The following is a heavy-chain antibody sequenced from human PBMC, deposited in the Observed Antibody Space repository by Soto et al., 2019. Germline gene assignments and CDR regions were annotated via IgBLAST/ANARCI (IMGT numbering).Heavy chain of an antibody. CDR1: GGSISSGGYY. Sequence: SETLSLTCTVSGGSISSGGYYWSWIRQHPGKGLEWIGYIYYSGSTYYNPSLKSRVTISVDASKSQFSLKLSSVTAADTAVYYCARAVGHYYDSSGYPTGADYYFDYWGQGTLVTVSS. V-gene: IGHV4-31*03. D-gene: IGHD3-22*01. CDR2: IYYSGST. CDR3: ARAVGHYYDSSGYPTGADYYFDY. J-gene: IGHJ4*02.